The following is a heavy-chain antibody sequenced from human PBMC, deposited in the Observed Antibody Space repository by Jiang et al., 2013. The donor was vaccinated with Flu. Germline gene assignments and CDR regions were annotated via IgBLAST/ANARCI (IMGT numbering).Heavy chain of an antibody. D-gene: IGHD3-10*01. V-gene: IGHV4-39*01. Sequence: GPGLVKPSETLSLTCAVSGGSISTNNYYWGWIRQPPGKGLEWIGSIYYSGSTYYNPSLKSRLTISVDTSKDQFSLKLSSVTAADTALYYCARSLYYYYAFDIWAKGQWSPSLQ. CDR3: ARSLYYYYAFDI. CDR2: IYYSGST. CDR1: GGSISTNNYY. J-gene: IGHJ3*02.